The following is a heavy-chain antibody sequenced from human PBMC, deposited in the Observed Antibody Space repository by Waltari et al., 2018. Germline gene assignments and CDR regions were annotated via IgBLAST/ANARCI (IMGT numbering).Heavy chain of an antibody. CDR2: TYYRSKWYN. CDR3: ARGRMIYYYDSSGYSYTFDY. CDR1: GDSVSSNSPT. V-gene: IGHV6-1*01. J-gene: IGHJ4*02. D-gene: IGHD3-22*01. Sequence: QVQLQQSGPGLVKPSQTLSLTCAIPGDSVSSNSPTCHWIRQSTSRSLDWLGRTYYRSKWYNDYAVSVKGRITINPDTSKNQFSLQLNSVTPEDTAVYYCARGRMIYYYDSSGYSYTFDYWGQGTLVTVSS.